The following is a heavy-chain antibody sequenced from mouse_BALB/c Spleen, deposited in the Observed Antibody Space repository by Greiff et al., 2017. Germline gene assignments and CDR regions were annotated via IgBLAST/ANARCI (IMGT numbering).Heavy chain of an antibody. D-gene: IGHD1-1*01. V-gene: IGHV5-6-5*01. J-gene: IGHJ3*01. CDR2: ISSGGST. CDR3: ARGHYGSSSAY. Sequence: EVHLVESGGGLVKPGGSLKLSCAASGFTFSSYAMSWVRQTPEKRLEWVASISSGGSTYYPDSVKGRFTISRDNARNILYLQMSSLRSEDTAMYYCARGHYGSSSAYWGQGTLVTVSA. CDR1: GFTFSSYA.